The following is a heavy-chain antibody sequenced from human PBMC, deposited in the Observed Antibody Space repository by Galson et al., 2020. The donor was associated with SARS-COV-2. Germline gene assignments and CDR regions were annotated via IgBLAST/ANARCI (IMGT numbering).Heavy chain of an antibody. D-gene: IGHD6-13*01. CDR3: AKDGYSSSWSLRDKTIDY. J-gene: IGHJ4*02. V-gene: IGHV3-30*18. CDR1: GFTFSSYG. CDR2: ISYDGSNK. Sequence: GGSLRLSCAASGFTFSSYGMHWVRQAPRKGLEWVAVISYDGSNKYYADSVKGRFTISRDNSKNTLYLQMNSLRAADTAVYYCAKDGYSSSWSLRDKTIDYWGQGTLVTVSS.